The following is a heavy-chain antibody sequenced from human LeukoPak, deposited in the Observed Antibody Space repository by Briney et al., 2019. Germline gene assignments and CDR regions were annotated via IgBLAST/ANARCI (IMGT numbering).Heavy chain of an antibody. Sequence: GATVKISCKASGYTFTDYYMHWVQQAPGKGLEWMGRVDPEDGETIYAEKFQGRVTITADTSTDTAYMELSSLRSEDTAVYYCATDTTIFGVVIIGWGQGTLVTVSS. CDR2: VDPEDGET. CDR3: ATDTTIFGVVIIG. D-gene: IGHD3-3*01. J-gene: IGHJ4*02. CDR1: GYTFTDYY. V-gene: IGHV1-69-2*01.